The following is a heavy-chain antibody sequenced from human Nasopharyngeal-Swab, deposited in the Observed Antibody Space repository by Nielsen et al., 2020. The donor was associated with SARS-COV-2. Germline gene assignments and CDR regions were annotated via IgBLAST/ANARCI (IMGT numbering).Heavy chain of an antibody. V-gene: IGHV3-30*18. D-gene: IGHD5-18*01. CDR1: GFTFSSYG. CDR3: AKDAAIDY. CDR2: ISYDGSNK. J-gene: IGHJ4*02. Sequence: GGSLRLSCAASGFTFSSYGTHWVRQAPGKGLEWVAVISYDGSNKYYADSVKGRFTISRDNSKNTLYLQMNSLRAEDTAVYYCAKDAAIDYWGQGTLVTVSS.